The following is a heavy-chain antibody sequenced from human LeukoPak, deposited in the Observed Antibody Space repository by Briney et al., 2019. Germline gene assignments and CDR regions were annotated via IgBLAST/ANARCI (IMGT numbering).Heavy chain of an antibody. CDR3: AKDGRGLLWFGELSPYYYYMDV. CDR2: ISSSGSTI. CDR1: GFTFSSYS. D-gene: IGHD3-10*01. Sequence: GGSLRLSCAASGFTFSSYSMNWVRQAPGKGLEWVSYISSSGSTIYYADSVKGRFTISRDNAKNSLYLQMNSLRAEDTAAYYCAKDGRGLLWFGELSPYYYYMDVWGKGTTVTISS. J-gene: IGHJ6*03. V-gene: IGHV3-48*04.